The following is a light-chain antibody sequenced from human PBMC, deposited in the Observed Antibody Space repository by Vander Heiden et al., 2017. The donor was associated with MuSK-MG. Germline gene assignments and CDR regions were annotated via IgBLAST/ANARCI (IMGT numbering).Light chain of an antibody. CDR1: QSLLFSNGYHY. CDR2: LGS. J-gene: IGKJ4*01. V-gene: IGKV2-28*01. CDR3: RQALHSPIT. Sequence: DIEMTQSPLSLPVTPGEPASISCRSSQSLLFSNGYHYLDWYLQKPGQSPQLLIYLGSNRASGVPDRFSGSGSGTEFTLKISRVEAEDVGVYYCRQALHSPITFGGGTMVEIK.